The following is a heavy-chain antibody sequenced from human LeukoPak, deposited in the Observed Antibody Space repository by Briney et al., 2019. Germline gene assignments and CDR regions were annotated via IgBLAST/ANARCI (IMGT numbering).Heavy chain of an antibody. CDR1: GFTFSDYY. J-gene: IGHJ4*02. V-gene: IGHV3-11*05. CDR2: ISSSSSYT. Sequence: GGSLRLSCAASGFTFSDYYMTWIRQAPGKGLEWVSYISSSSSYTNYAASVSGRFTVSRDNAKNSLYLQMNSLRAEDTAVYYCARERVLRVWGQGTLVTVSS. D-gene: IGHD3-16*01. CDR3: ARERVLRV.